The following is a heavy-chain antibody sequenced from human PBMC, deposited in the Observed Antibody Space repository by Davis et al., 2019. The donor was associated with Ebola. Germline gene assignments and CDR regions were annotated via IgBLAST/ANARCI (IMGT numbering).Heavy chain of an antibody. CDR3: ARGAYYDFWSGTPPPYGMDV. D-gene: IGHD3-3*01. Sequence: MPSETLSLTCIVSGGSISSSYWSWIRQPPGKGLEWIGYIYYSGSPYYNPSLKSRVTISVDTSKNQFSLKLSSVTAADTAVYYCARGAYYDFWSGTPPPYGMDVWGQGTTVTVSS. CDR2: IYYSGSP. CDR1: GGSISSSY. J-gene: IGHJ6*02. V-gene: IGHV4-59*12.